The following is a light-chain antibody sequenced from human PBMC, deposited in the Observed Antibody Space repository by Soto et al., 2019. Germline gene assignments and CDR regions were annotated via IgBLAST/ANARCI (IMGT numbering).Light chain of an antibody. Sequence: DIQMTQSPSSLFASVVDRFTITCRASQGIRNNLCWYPQKPGKAPTRLIYGTSNLQHGAPSRFSGSGSGTEFTLTITSLQPEDFATYYCLQHDTYPRTFGQGTKVDIK. CDR2: GTS. CDR3: LQHDTYPRT. CDR1: QGIRNN. J-gene: IGKJ1*01. V-gene: IGKV1-17*01.